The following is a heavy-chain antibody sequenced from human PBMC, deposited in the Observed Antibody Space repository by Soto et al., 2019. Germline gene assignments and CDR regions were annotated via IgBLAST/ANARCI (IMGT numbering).Heavy chain of an antibody. D-gene: IGHD4-17*01. CDR3: AREVRSPKRVIRWFDP. CDR2: IYYSGST. Sequence: SETLSLTCTVSGGSISSGDYYWSWIRQPPGKGLEWIGYIYYSGSTYYNPSLKSRVTISVDTSKNQFSLKLSSVTAADTAVYYCAREVRSPKRVIRWFDPWGQGTLVTVSS. J-gene: IGHJ5*02. V-gene: IGHV4-30-4*01. CDR1: GGSISSGDYY.